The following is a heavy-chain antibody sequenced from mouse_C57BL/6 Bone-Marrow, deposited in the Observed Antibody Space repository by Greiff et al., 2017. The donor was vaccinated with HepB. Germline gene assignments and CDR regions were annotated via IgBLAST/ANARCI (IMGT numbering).Heavy chain of an antibody. CDR1: GFNIKDDY. D-gene: IGHD2-1*01. V-gene: IGHV14-4*01. CDR2: IDPENGDT. CDR3: TTWAIYYGNYDWYFDV. Sequence: VQLQQSGAELVRPGASVKLSCTASGFNIKDDYMHWVKQRPEQGLEWIGWIDPENGDTEYASKFQGKATITADTSSNTAYLPLSSLTSEDTAVYYCTTWAIYYGNYDWYFDVWGTGTTVTVSS. J-gene: IGHJ1*03.